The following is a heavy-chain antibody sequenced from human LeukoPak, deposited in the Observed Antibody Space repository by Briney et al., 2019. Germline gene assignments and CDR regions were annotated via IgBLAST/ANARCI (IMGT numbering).Heavy chain of an antibody. J-gene: IGHJ3*02. V-gene: IGHV3-7*04. CDR1: GFTFSSYW. CDR2: IKQDGSEK. D-gene: IGHD6-13*01. Sequence: GGSLRLSCAASGFTFSSYWMSWVRQAPGKGLEWVANIKQDGSEKYYVDSVKGRFTISRDNAKNSLYLQLNSLRDEDTALYYCAGEPAAADDAFDIWGQGTMVTVSS. CDR3: AGEPAAADDAFDI.